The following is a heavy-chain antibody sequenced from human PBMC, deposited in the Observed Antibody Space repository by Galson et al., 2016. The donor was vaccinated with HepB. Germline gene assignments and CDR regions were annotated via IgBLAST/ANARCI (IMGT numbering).Heavy chain of an antibody. J-gene: IGHJ6*02. Sequence: SVKVSCKASGGTFSNYAISWVRQAPGQGLEWMGGIIPIFGTANYAQNFQGRVTITADESTSTAYMELSSLRSEGTAVYYCASRAGDYYDNSGYYYYYNYGMDVWGQGTTVTVSS. CDR3: ASRAGDYYDNSGYYYYYNYGMDV. D-gene: IGHD3-22*01. V-gene: IGHV1-69*13. CDR1: GGTFSNYA. CDR2: IIPIFGTA.